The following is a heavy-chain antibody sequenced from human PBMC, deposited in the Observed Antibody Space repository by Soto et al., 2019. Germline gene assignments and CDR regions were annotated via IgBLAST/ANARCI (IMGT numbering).Heavy chain of an antibody. CDR2: IYHSGST. CDR3: ARLSPGGYCSSTSCNYYFDY. V-gene: IGHV4-4*02. Sequence: SETLSLTCAVSGGSISSSNWWSWVRQPPGKGLEWIGEIYHSGSTNYNPSLKSRVTISVDKSKNQFSLKLSSVTAADTAVYYCARLSPGGYCSSTSCNYYFDYWGQGTLVTVSS. J-gene: IGHJ4*02. CDR1: GGSISSSNW. D-gene: IGHD2-2*01.